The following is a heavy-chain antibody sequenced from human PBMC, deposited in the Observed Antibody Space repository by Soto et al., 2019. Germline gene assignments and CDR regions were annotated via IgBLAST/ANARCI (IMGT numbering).Heavy chain of an antibody. D-gene: IGHD6-19*01. Sequence: QVQLQESGPGLVKPSETLSLTCTVSGGSISSYYWSWIRQPPGKGLEWIGYIYYSGSTNYNPSLKSRVTISVVTSKNQFSLKLISVTAADTAVYYCARLTGIAVAGPPDYWGQGTLVTVSS. CDR3: ARLTGIAVAGPPDY. CDR1: GGSISSYY. CDR2: IYYSGST. J-gene: IGHJ4*02. V-gene: IGHV4-59*08.